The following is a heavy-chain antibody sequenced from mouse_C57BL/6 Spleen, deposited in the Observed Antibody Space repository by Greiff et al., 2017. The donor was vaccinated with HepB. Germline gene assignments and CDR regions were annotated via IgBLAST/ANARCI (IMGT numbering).Heavy chain of an antibody. V-gene: IGHV1-42*01. CDR3: ASGYGNYVIDY. CDR2: INPSTGGT. Sequence: DVQLQESGPELVKPGASVKISCKASGYSFTGYYMNWVKQSPEKSLEWIGEINPSTGGTTYNQKFKAKATLTVDKSSSTAYMQLKSLTSEDSAVYYCASGYGNYVIDYWGQGTTLTVSS. CDR1: GYSFTGYY. J-gene: IGHJ2*01. D-gene: IGHD2-1*01.